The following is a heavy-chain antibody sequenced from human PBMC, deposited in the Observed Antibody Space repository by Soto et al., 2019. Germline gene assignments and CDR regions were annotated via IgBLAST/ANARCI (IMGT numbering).Heavy chain of an antibody. V-gene: IGHV3-30-3*01. Sequence: GGSLRLSCAASGFTFSSYAMHWVRQAPGKGLEWVAVISYDGSNKYYADSVKGRFTISRDNSKNTLYLQMNSLRAEDTAVYYCAREVDTNHFDYWGQGTLVTVSS. CDR2: ISYDGSNK. D-gene: IGHD5-18*01. CDR3: AREVDTNHFDY. CDR1: GFTFSSYA. J-gene: IGHJ4*02.